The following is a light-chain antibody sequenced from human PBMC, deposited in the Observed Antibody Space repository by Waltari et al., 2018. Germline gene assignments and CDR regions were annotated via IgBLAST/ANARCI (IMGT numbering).Light chain of an antibody. V-gene: IGKV4-1*01. CDR1: PSVLYSPNNKNY. Sequence: DIVMTQSPDSLAVSLGERATINCKSSPSVLYSPNNKNYLGWYQQKSGQPPKLLIYWASTRESGVPDRFSGSGSGTEFTLTISSLQAEDVAVYYCQQYSSTPPTFGQGTKVEIK. J-gene: IGKJ1*01. CDR2: WAS. CDR3: QQYSSTPPT.